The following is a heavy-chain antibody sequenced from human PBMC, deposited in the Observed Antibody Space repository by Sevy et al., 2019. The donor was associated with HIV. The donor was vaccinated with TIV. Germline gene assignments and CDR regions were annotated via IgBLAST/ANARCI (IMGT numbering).Heavy chain of an antibody. V-gene: IGHV4-39*01. CDR1: GASISNTAYY. CDR3: VGPKLTYTNGWHYFDY. CDR2: IRHGGYT. J-gene: IGHJ4*02. Sequence: SETLSLTCIVSGASISNTAYYWGWIRQSPGKGLEWIASIRHGGYTFYNPSLKSRVTISANTSKNQFSLKLTSVSAADTSIYYCVGPKLTYTNGWHYFDYWGQGTVVTVSS. D-gene: IGHD2-8*01.